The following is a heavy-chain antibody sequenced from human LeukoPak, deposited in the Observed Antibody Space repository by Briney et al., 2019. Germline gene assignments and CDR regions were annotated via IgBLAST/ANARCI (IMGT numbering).Heavy chain of an antibody. D-gene: IGHD1-26*01. CDR1: GYTFTGYF. V-gene: IGHV1-2*02. Sequence: ASVKVSCKASGYTFTGYFMHWVRQAPGQGLEWMGRINPNSGGTDYAQKFQGRITMTRDTSISTAYMEPSRLRSDDTAVYYCARGGMWEMQFDYWGQGTLVTVSS. J-gene: IGHJ4*02. CDR3: ARGGMWEMQFDY. CDR2: INPNSGGT.